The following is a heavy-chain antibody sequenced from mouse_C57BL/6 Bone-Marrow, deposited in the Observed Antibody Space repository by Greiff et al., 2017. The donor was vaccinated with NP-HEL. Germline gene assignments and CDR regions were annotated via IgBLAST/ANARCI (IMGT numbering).Heavy chain of an antibody. CDR3: TTPLTGVAY. CDR1: GFNIKDDY. V-gene: IGHV14-4*01. CDR2: IDPENGDT. J-gene: IGHJ3*01. D-gene: IGHD4-1*01. Sequence: EVQLQQSGAELVRPGASVKLSCTASGFNIKDDYMHWVKQRPEQGLEWIGWIDPENGDTEYASKFQGKATITADTSSNPAYLQLSSLTSEDTAVYYCTTPLTGVAYWGQGTLVTVSA.